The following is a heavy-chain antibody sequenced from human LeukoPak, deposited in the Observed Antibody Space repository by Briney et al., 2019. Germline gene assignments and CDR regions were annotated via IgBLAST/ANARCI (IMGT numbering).Heavy chain of an antibody. V-gene: IGHV4-39*01. CDR2: IFHSGST. CDR3: ARSWFSTGPADY. Sequence: SETLSLTCTVSGDSISSSSYYWGWIGQPPGKGLEWIGSIFHSGSTYYNPSLKSRVTISVDTSKNQFSLKLTSVTAADTAVYYCARSWFSTGPADYWGQGTLVTVSS. J-gene: IGHJ4*02. D-gene: IGHD6-13*01. CDR1: GDSISSSSYY.